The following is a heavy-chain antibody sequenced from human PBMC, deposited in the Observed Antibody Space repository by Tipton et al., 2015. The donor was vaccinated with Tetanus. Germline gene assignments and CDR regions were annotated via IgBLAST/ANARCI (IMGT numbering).Heavy chain of an antibody. CDR2: SWYDGTDK. CDR1: GLFFKNAW. D-gene: IGHD2-15*01. V-gene: IGHV3-33*01. Sequence: SLRLSCASSGLFFKNAWMNWVRQAPGKGLGWLAVSWYDGTDKYYADSVKGRFTISRDNSKITLYLQMNSLRAEDTALCYCAREADCSGGSCFSGDFDTWGQGTQVSVSS. CDR3: AREADCSGGSCFSGDFDT. J-gene: IGHJ4*02.